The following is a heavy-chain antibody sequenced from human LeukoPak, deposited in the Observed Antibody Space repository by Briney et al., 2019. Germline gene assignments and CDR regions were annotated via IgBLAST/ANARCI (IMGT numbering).Heavy chain of an antibody. V-gene: IGHV3-23*01. CDR2: ISGSDGYT. Sequence: GGSLRLSCAASGFTFSTCAISWVRQAPGKGLEWVSTISGSDGYTYYADSVKGRFTISRDNSKNTLYLQMNSLRVEDAAVYYCAKMDMIWFGGNQPFDSWGQGTSLSVSS. J-gene: IGHJ4*02. CDR3: AKMDMIWFGGNQPFDS. D-gene: IGHD3-16*01. CDR1: GFTFSTCA.